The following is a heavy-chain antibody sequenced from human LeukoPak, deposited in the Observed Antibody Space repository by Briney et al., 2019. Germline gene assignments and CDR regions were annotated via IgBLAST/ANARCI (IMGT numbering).Heavy chain of an antibody. CDR3: ARGGMDV. Sequence: GGTLRLSCVASGFTFSSYDMHWVRQATGKGLEGVSAIGTAGDAYYSASVKGRFTISRENAKNSSYLQMNSLRAGDTAVYYCARGGMDVGGKGTTVTVSS. CDR1: GFTFSSYD. V-gene: IGHV3-13*01. J-gene: IGHJ6*04. CDR2: IGTAGDA.